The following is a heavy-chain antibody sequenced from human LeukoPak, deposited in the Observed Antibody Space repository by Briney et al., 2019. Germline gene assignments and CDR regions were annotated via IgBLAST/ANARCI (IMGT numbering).Heavy chain of an antibody. D-gene: IGHD6-6*01. CDR3: AKDMYEYSSSYYYYYYYMDV. CDR2: FSGSGGGST. CDR1: GFTFSNYP. V-gene: IGHV3-23*01. J-gene: IGHJ6*03. Sequence: GGSLRLSCAASGFTFSNYPMTWVRQAPGKGLEWVSTFSGSGGGSTYYADSVKGRFTISRDNSKSTLYLQMNSLRAEDTAVYYCAKDMYEYSSSYYYYYYYMDVWGMGTTVTVSS.